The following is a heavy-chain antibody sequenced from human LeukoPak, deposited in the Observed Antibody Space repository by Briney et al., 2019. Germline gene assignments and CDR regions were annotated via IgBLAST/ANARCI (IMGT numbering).Heavy chain of an antibody. J-gene: IGHJ4*02. CDR1: GLTVSSNY. Sequence: PGGSLRLSCAASGLTVSSNYMSWVRQAPGRGPEWVSVIYAGGRTYYADSVKGRFTISRHNSNNTLYLQMNSLRPEDTAVYYCARVIYQLVFDYWGQGTLVSVSS. V-gene: IGHV3-53*04. CDR2: IYAGGRT. D-gene: IGHD2-2*01. CDR3: ARVIYQLVFDY.